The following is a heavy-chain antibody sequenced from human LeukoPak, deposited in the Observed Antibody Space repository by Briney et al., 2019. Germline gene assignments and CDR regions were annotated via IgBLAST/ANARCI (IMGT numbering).Heavy chain of an antibody. Sequence: PSETLSLTCTVSGGSISSYYWSWIRPPPGKGLEWIGYIYTSGGTNYNRSLKSRVTISVDTSKNQFSLKLTSVTAADTAVYYCAKSPRGYSESGLDYWGQGTLVTVSS. CDR1: GGSISSYY. D-gene: IGHD5-12*01. V-gene: IGHV4-4*09. CDR2: IYTSGGT. J-gene: IGHJ4*02. CDR3: AKSPRGYSESGLDY.